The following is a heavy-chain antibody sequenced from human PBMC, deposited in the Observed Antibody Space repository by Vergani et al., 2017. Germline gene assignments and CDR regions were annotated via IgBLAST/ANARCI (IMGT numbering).Heavy chain of an antibody. D-gene: IGHD3/OR15-3a*01. V-gene: IGHV3-30-3*01. CDR2: ISYDGSNK. J-gene: IGHJ4*01. CDR3: ARDSFGLVVLQF. Sequence: QVQLVESGGGVVQPGRSLRLSCAASGFTFSSYAMHWVRQAPGKGLEWVAVISYDGSNKYYADSVKGRFTISRDNSKNTLYLQMNSLRAEDTAVYFCARDSFGLVVLQFWGQGTLVTVSS. CDR1: GFTFSSYA.